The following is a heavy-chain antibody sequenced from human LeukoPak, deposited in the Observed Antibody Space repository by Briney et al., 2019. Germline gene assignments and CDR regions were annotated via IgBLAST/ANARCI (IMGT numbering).Heavy chain of an antibody. J-gene: IGHJ4*02. CDR1: GGSISSGDSY. D-gene: IGHD5-18*01. Sequence: SETLSLTCTVSGGSISSGDSYWSWIRQHPGKGLDWIGYIYYRGSTYYNPSLESRVTISVDTSGNQFSLKLRSVTAADTAIYYCARSTSNVETALVTEDWGQGTLVTVSS. V-gene: IGHV4-31*03. CDR3: ARSTSNVETALVTED. CDR2: IYYRGST.